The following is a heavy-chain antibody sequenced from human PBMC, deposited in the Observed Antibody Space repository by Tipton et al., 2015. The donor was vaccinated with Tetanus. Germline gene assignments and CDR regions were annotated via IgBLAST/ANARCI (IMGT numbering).Heavy chain of an antibody. J-gene: IGHJ4*02. D-gene: IGHD4-23*01. CDR2: INSDGSST. CDR1: GYKFGIYW. V-gene: IGHV3-74*01. CDR3: ARDGSYGGTLISDY. Sequence: VQLVQSGVEVKKPGESLKISCQGSGYKFGIYWIAWVRQVPGRGLVWVSRINSDGSSTDYADSVKGRFTISRDNGKNTLYLQMDSLRAEDTAVYYCARDGSYGGTLISDYWGQGTQVTVSS.